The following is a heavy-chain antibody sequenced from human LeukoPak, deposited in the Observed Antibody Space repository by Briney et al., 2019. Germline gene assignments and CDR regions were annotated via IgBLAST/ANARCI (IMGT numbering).Heavy chain of an antibody. D-gene: IGHD2-15*01. V-gene: IGHV3-23*01. CDR3: AKNVVVKRYFDY. Sequence: GGSLRLSCAASGFTFSDYSINWVRRAPGKGLQWVSVISGSGRTTEYADSVKGRFTISRDNSKNTLSLQMNSLRVEDTAIYYCAKNVVVKRYFDYWGQGTLITVSS. J-gene: IGHJ4*02. CDR1: GFTFSDYS. CDR2: ISGSGRTT.